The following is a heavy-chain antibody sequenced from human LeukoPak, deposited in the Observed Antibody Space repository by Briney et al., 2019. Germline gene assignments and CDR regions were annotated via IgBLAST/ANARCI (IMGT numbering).Heavy chain of an antibody. CDR2: INPDGSTT. V-gene: IGHV3-74*01. Sequence: GGSLRLSCAASGFTFSRYWIHWVRQAPGKGLEWVSRINPDGSTTTYADSVKGRVTISRDNAKNTVYLEMNSLRAEDTAVYYCARGGLRNWYFDLWGRGTLVTVSS. D-gene: IGHD5-12*01. CDR3: ARGGLRNWYFDL. J-gene: IGHJ2*01. CDR1: GFTFSRYW.